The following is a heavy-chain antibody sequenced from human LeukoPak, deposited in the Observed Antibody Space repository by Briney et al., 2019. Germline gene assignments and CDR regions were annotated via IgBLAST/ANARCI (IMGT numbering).Heavy chain of an antibody. CDR3: AREEVATFYYYYGMDV. J-gene: IGHJ6*02. CDR1: GGTFSSYA. D-gene: IGHD5-24*01. V-gene: IGHV1-69*04. Sequence: GASVKVSCKASGGTFSSYAISWVRQAPGQGLEWMGRIIPILRIANYAQKFQGRVTITADKSTSTAYMELSSLRSEDTAVYYCAREEVATFYYYYGMDVWAQGTTVTVSS. CDR2: IIPILRIA.